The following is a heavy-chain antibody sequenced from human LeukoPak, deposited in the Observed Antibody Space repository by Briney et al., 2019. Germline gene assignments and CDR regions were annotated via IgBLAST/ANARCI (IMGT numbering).Heavy chain of an antibody. CDR2: INTGGSST. Sequence: GGSLRLSCEASGFTFSSYWMHWVRQAPGKGLVWVSRINTGGSSTSYADSVKGRFTISRDNGKNTLYLQMNSLRAEDTAIYYCARDGPSSGYDYWGQGTLVTVSS. V-gene: IGHV3-74*01. CDR3: ARDGPSSGYDY. J-gene: IGHJ4*02. CDR1: GFTFSSYW. D-gene: IGHD6-19*01.